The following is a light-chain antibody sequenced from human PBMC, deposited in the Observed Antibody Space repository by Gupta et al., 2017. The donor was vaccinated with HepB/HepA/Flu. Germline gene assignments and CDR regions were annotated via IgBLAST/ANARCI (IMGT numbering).Light chain of an antibody. CDR2: DVF. CDR1: SSDIGAYNL. J-gene: IGLJ1*01. V-gene: IGLV2-8*01. Sequence: QAAPPQPPSAPGSPGQPATISCTGTSSDIGAYNLVSWYQQPPGKAPNLIIYDVFQRPTGVPARFSGSKSGNTASLTVSGLQAEDEADYYCFSYAGNDNWVFGGGTKVTVL. CDR3: FSYAGNDNWV.